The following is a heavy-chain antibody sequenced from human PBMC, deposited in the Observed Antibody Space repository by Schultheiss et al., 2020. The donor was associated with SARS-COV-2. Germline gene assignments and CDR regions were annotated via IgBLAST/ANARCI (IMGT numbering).Heavy chain of an antibody. J-gene: IGHJ6*02. Sequence: GGSLRLSCGASGFTFDDFAMHWVRQAPGKGLEWVSGISSNGGSRGYVDSVKGRFTISRDNAKNSLDLQMNSLRAEDTAVYYCARERMSYNGMDVWGQGTTVTVSS. CDR1: GFTFDDFA. CDR2: ISSNGGSR. CDR3: ARERMSYNGMDV. V-gene: IGHV3-9*01. D-gene: IGHD3-16*01.